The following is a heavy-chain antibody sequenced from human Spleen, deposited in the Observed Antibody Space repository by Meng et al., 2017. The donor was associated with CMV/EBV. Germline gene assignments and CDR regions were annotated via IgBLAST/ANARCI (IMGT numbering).Heavy chain of an antibody. CDR1: GGTFSSFD. V-gene: IGHV1-69*05. CDR3: ARVAVAGTGGWFDP. J-gene: IGHJ5*02. Sequence: SGGTFSSFDISWVRQAPGQGLEWLGGIIPIFGTANYAQKFQGRVTITTDESTSTAYMELSSLRSEDTAVYYCARVAVAGTGGWFDPWGQGTLVTVSS. D-gene: IGHD6-19*01. CDR2: IIPIFGTA.